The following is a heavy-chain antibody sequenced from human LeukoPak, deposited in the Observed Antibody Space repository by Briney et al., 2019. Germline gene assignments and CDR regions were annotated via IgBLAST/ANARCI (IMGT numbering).Heavy chain of an antibody. D-gene: IGHD6-13*01. CDR1: GGSISSSSYY. J-gene: IGHJ4*02. CDR3: ARRNSFGSSWYYFDY. Sequence: SETLSLTCTVSGGSISSSSYYWGWIRQPPGKGLEWIGSIYYSGSTYYNPSLKSRVTISVDTSKNQFSLKLSSVTAADTAVYYCARRNSFGSSWYYFDYWGQGTLVTVSS. CDR2: IYYSGST. V-gene: IGHV4-39*01.